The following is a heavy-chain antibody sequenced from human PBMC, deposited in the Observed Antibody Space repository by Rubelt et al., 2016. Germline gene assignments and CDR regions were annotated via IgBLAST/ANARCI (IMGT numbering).Heavy chain of an antibody. CDR3: AREIIAAAGFDY. Sequence: QVQLVQSGAEVKKPGASVKVSCKASGYTFTSYLMVWVRQAPGQGLECLGTINPNGGNTNYAQNFQGRVSMTRDTSTSTGYMELSSLRSEDTAVYYCAREIIAAAGFDYWGQGTLVTVSS. CDR2: INPNGGNT. D-gene: IGHD6-25*01. CDR1: GYTFTSYL. V-gene: IGHV1-46*01. J-gene: IGHJ4*02.